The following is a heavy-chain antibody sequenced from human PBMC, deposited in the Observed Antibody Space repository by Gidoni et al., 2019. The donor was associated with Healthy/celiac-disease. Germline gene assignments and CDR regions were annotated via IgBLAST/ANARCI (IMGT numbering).Heavy chain of an antibody. Sequence: QLQLQESGPGLVKPSETLSLTCTVSGGSISSSSYYWGWIRQPPGKGLEWIGSIYYSGSTYYNPSLKSRVTISVDTSKNQFSLKLSSVTAADTAVYYCASSSGWLFLVDWGQGTLVTVSS. CDR1: GGSISSSSYY. CDR2: IYYSGST. V-gene: IGHV4-39*01. D-gene: IGHD6-19*01. CDR3: ASSSGWLFLVD. J-gene: IGHJ4*02.